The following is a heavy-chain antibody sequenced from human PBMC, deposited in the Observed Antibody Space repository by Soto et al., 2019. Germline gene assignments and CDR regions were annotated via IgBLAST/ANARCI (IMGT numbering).Heavy chain of an antibody. V-gene: IGHV1-69*13. CDR3: ARGHRFGGVIVHGNFDY. CDR2: IIPIFGTA. Sequence: SVKVSCKASGGTFSSYAISWVRQAPEQGLEWMGGIIPIFGTANYAQKFQGRVTITADESTSTAYMELSSLRSEDTAVYYCARGHRFGGVIVHGNFDYWGQGTLVTVSS. CDR1: GGTFSSYA. D-gene: IGHD3-16*02. J-gene: IGHJ4*02.